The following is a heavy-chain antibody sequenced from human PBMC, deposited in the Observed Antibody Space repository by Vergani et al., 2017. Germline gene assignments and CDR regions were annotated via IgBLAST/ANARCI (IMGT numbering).Heavy chain of an antibody. Sequence: QLQLQESGPGLVKPSETLSLTCTVSGGSISSSSYYWGWIRQPPGKGLEWIGSIYHSGSTNYNPSLKSRVTISVDKSKNQFSLKLSSVTAADTAVYYCARSAEPLYYGMDVWGQGTTVTVSS. J-gene: IGHJ6*02. CDR3: ARSAEPLYYGMDV. D-gene: IGHD1-14*01. V-gene: IGHV4-39*07. CDR1: GGSISSSSYY. CDR2: IYHSGST.